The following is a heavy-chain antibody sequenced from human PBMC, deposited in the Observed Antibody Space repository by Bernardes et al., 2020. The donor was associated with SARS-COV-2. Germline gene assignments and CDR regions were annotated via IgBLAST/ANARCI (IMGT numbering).Heavy chain of an antibody. Sequence: GGSLRLSCAASGFTFDDYAMHWVRQAPGKGLEWVSGISWNSGSIGYADSVKGRFTISRDNAKNSLYLQMNSLRAEDTALYYCAKEPGSYGNYYGMDVWGQGTTVTVSS. J-gene: IGHJ6*02. CDR3: AKEPGSYGNYYGMDV. D-gene: IGHD3-16*01. V-gene: IGHV3-9*01. CDR2: ISWNSGSI. CDR1: GFTFDDYA.